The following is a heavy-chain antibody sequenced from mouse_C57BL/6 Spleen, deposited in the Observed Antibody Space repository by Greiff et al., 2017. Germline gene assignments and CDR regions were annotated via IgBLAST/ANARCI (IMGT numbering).Heavy chain of an antibody. V-gene: IGHV1-52*01. CDR2: IYPSGSET. CDR1: GYTFTSYW. J-gene: IGHJ4*01. D-gene: IGHD2-10*02. Sequence: QVQLKQPGAELVRPGSSVKLSCKASGYTFTSYWMHWVKQRPIQGLEWIGNIYPSGSETHYNQKFKDKATLTVDKSSSTAYMQLSSLTSEDSAVYYCARGGTSTDPMDYWGQGTSVPVSS. CDR3: ARGGTSTDPMDY.